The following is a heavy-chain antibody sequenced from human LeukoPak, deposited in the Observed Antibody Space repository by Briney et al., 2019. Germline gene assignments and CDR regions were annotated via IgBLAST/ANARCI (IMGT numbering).Heavy chain of an antibody. J-gene: IGHJ4*02. D-gene: IGHD2-21*02. Sequence: SLRLSCPASGFTFSSYSMKWVRQPPGKGLDWVSSISSSSSYIYYADLVKGRFTIIRRHAKNSLYMQMNSLRAEDTAVYYCASSGYDPRCYCGGDCYSDYWGQGTLVTVSS. V-gene: IGHV3-21*01. CDR2: ISSSSSYI. CDR3: ASSGYDPRCYCGGDCYSDY. CDR1: GFTFSSYS.